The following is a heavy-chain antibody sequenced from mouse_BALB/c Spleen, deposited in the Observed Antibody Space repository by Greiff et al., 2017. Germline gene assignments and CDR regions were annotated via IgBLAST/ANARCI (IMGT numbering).Heavy chain of an antibody. CDR2: IYPGNGDT. V-gene: IGHV1-12*01. D-gene: IGHD2-1*01. CDR3: AREDYGNYKWFAY. J-gene: IGHJ3*01. Sequence: QVQLQQPGAELVKPGASVKMSCKASGYTFTSYNMHWVKQTPGQGLEWIGAIYPGNGDTSYNQKFKGKATLTADKSSSTAYMQLSSLTSEDSAVYYGAREDYGNYKWFAYWGQGTLVTVSA. CDR1: GYTFTSYN.